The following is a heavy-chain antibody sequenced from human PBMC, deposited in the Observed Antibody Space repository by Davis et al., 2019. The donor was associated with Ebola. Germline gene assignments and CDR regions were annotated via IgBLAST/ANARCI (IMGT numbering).Heavy chain of an antibody. CDR2: IRSKAYGGTT. Sequence: PGGSLRLSCAASGFTFSSYNMNWFRQAPGKGLEWVGFIRSKAYGGTTEYAASVKGRFTISRDDSKSIAYLQMNSLKTEDTAVYYCTRVRWSRKTYYFDYWGQGTLVTVSS. V-gene: IGHV3-49*03. D-gene: IGHD4-23*01. J-gene: IGHJ4*02. CDR3: TRVRWSRKTYYFDY. CDR1: GFTFSSYN.